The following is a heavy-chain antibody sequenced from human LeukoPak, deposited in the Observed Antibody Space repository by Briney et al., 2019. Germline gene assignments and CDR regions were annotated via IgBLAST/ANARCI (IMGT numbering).Heavy chain of an antibody. J-gene: IGHJ4*02. CDR2: ISSSSAYI. V-gene: IGHV3-21*01. CDR3: ARGRFSGPDDY. Sequence: GGSLRLSCAASGFAFSSYSMNCVSQAPGKGLEWVSSISSSSAYIYYADSVKGRFTISRDNAKNSLYLQMNSLRAEDTAVYYCARGRFSGPDDYWGQGTLVTVSS. D-gene: IGHD6-19*01. CDR1: GFAFSSYS.